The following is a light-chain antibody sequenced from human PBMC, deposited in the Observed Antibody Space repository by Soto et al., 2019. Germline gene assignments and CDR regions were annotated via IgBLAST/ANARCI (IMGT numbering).Light chain of an antibody. CDR1: QSVPSTY. J-gene: IGKJ1*01. V-gene: IGKV3-20*01. CDR2: GTS. CDR3: QQFGNSPWT. Sequence: TLSTGERDALACSSSQSVPSTYFAWYQQKPGQPPRLLISGTSNRATGIPDRFSGSGSGTEFTLTISRLEPEDFAVYFCQQFGNSPWTFGQGTKVDI.